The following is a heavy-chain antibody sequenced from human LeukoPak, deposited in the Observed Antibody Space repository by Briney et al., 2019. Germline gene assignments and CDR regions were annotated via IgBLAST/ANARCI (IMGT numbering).Heavy chain of an antibody. Sequence: GGSLRLSCAASGFTFSSYEMNWVRQAPGKGLEWVSYISTTGSSIYYADSVKGRFTISRDNAKNSLYLQMNSLRAEDTAVYYCAGSDTTGYIPREWDYWYFDLWGRGALVTVSS. J-gene: IGHJ2*01. CDR2: ISTTGSSI. CDR3: AGSDTTGYIPREWDYWYFDL. CDR1: GFTFSSYE. V-gene: IGHV3-48*03. D-gene: IGHD1-1*01.